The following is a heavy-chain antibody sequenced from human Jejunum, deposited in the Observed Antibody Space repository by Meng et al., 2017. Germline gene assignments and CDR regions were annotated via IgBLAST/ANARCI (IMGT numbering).Heavy chain of an antibody. J-gene: IGHJ4*02. D-gene: IGHD6-19*01. CDR2: IWFDGSKT. Sequence: QEHVVETGGGVVKPGKSLRLSWGAYGFSFRSYGMHWVRQAPGKGLEWVAVIWFDGSKTYYADSVKGRFTVSRDNSKNTLYLQMNSLRADDTAVYYCARYRSGSSDYWGPGTLVTVSS. CDR3: ARYRSGSSDY. CDR1: GFSFRSYG. V-gene: IGHV3-33*01.